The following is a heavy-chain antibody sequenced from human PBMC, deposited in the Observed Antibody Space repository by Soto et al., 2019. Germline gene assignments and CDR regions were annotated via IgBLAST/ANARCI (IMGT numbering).Heavy chain of an antibody. J-gene: IGHJ5*02. CDR1: GFTFSSYS. CDR3: AKDQVTTDL. D-gene: IGHD4-17*01. Sequence: PGGSLRLSCAASGFTFSSYSINWVRQSPGKGLEWVSYISSSSSTIYYADSVKGRFTISRDNAKNSLYLQMNSLRAEDTAVYYCAKDQVTTDLWGKGTLVTVSS. V-gene: IGHV3-48*01. CDR2: ISSSSSTI.